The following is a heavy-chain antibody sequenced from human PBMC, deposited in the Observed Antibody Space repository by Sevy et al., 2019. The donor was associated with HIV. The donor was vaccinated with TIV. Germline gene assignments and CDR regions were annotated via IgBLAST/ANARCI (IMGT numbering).Heavy chain of an antibody. CDR3: ATSGYDFWSGPNYFDY. CDR2: IKQDGSEK. Sequence: GGSLRLSCAASGFTFSSYWMSWVRQAPGKGLEWVANIKQDGSEKYYVDSVKGRFTISRDNAKNSLYLQMNSLRAEDTAVYYCATSGYDFWSGPNYFDYWGQGTLVTVSS. V-gene: IGHV3-7*01. D-gene: IGHD3-3*01. CDR1: GFTFSSYW. J-gene: IGHJ4*02.